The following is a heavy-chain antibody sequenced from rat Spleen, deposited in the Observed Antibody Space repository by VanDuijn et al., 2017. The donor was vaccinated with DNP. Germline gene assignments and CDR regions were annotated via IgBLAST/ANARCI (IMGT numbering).Heavy chain of an antibody. CDR2: ITNTGDST. CDR1: GFIFSNYW. CDR3: AGRPPPTRGPFDY. J-gene: IGHJ2*01. Sequence: EVQLVESGGGPVQPGRSLKLSCTVSGFIFSNYWMTWIRQAPGKGLEWVASITNTGDSTYYSDSVKGRFSISRDNAKSTLYLQMDSLRSEDTAAYYCAGRPPPTRGPFDYWGQGVTVTVSS. D-gene: IGHD1-4*01. V-gene: IGHV5-31*01.